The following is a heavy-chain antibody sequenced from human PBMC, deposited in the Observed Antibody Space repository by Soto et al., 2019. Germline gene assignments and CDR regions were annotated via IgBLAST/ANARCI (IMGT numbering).Heavy chain of an antibody. Sequence: VQLVESGGGVVQPGRSLRLSCAASGFTFSSYAMHWVRQAPGKGLEWVAVISYDGSNKYYADSVKGRFTISRDNSKNTLYLQMNSLRAEDTAVYYCAREEGYCSSTSCYYHFDYWGQGTLVTVSS. D-gene: IGHD2-2*01. CDR1: GFTFSSYA. CDR3: AREEGYCSSTSCYYHFDY. J-gene: IGHJ4*02. CDR2: ISYDGSNK. V-gene: IGHV3-30-3*01.